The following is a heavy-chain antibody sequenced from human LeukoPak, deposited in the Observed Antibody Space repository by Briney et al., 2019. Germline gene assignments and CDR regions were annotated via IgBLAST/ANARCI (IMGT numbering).Heavy chain of an antibody. CDR2: IYTSGST. J-gene: IGHJ4*02. V-gene: IGHV4-61*02. CDR1: GGSISSGSYY. D-gene: IGHD3-3*01. CDR3: ARGDYDFWSGYLDY. Sequence: PSETLSLTCTVSGGSISSGSYYWSWLRQPAGKGLEWLGRIYTSGSTNYNPSLKSRVTISVDTSKNQFSLKLSSVTAADTAVYYCARGDYDFWSGYLDYWGQGTLVTVSS.